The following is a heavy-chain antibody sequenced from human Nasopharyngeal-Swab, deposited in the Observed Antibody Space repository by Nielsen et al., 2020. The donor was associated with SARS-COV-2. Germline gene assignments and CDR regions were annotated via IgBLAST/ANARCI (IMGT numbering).Heavy chain of an antibody. J-gene: IGHJ6*03. Sequence: SCAISGDSVSSNSAAWNWIRQSPSRGLEWLGRTYYRSKWYNDYAVSVKSRITINPDTSKNQFSLQLNSVTPEDTAVYYCARVTYSSGWYDYYYYMDVWGKGTTVTVS. V-gene: IGHV6-1*01. CDR1: GDSVSSNSAA. CDR3: ARVTYSSGWYDYYYYMDV. D-gene: IGHD6-19*01. CDR2: TYYRSKWYN.